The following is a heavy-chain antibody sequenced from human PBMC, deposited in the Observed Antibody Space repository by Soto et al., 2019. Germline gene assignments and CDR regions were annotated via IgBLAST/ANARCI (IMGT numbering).Heavy chain of an antibody. V-gene: IGHV4-39*01. CDR3: ARSIVVVSGNWYFDL. D-gene: IGHD2-21*01. J-gene: IGHJ2*01. CDR1: GGSISSSSYY. Sequence: QLQLQESGPGLVKPSETLSLTCTVSGGSISSSSYYWGWIRQPPGKGLEWIGSIYYSGSTYYNPSLKSRVTISVDTSKNQSSLKLSSVTAADTAVYYCARSIVVVSGNWYFDLWGRGTLVTVSS. CDR2: IYYSGST.